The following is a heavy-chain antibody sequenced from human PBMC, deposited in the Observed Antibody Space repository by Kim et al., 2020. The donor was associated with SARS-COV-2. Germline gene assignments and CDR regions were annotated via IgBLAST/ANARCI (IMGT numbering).Heavy chain of an antibody. V-gene: IGHV3-74*01. CDR2: INPDGSTT. J-gene: IGHJ4*02. CDR3: AKILSLR. CDR1: GFTFTNSW. Sequence: GGSLRLSCAASGFTFTNSWMHWVRQAPGKGLEWVSQINPDGSTTRNADSVEGRFIISRDNAKSTLFLHMNSLRAEDTAVYFCAKILSLRWGQGALVTVSS.